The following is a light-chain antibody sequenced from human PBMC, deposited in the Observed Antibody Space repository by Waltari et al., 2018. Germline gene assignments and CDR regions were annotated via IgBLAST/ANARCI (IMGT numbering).Light chain of an antibody. CDR3: QQSYSTPMFT. CDR2: ASS. V-gene: IGKV1-39*01. J-gene: IGKJ3*01. Sequence: CRAGQDICGSLNWYQQKPVRAPKVLIYASSNLQSGVPSRFSGSGSGTDFTLTISSLQPEDFATYYCQQSYSTPMFTFGPGTKLDIK. CDR1: QDICGS.